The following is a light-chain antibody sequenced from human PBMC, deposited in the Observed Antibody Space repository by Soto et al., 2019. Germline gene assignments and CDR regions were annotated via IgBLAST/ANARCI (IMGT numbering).Light chain of an antibody. V-gene: IGLV1-47*02. CDR1: SSNIGSNH. J-gene: IGLJ2*01. Sequence: QSVLTQPPSASGTPGQRVSFSCSGSSSNIGSNHVYWYQQLPGSAPKLLIYSNDQRPSGVPDRFSASKSGTSASLAISGLRSEDEAEYFCATWDDSLSGVVFGGRTKVTVL. CDR2: SND. CDR3: ATWDDSLSGVV.